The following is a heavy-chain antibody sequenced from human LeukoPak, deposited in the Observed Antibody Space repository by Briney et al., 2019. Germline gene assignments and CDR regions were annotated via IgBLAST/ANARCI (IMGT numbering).Heavy chain of an antibody. Sequence: SETLSLTCTVSGGSISSYYWSWIRQPPGKGLEWIGYIYYSGSTYYNPSLKSRVTISVDTSKNQFSLKLSSVTAADTAVYYCARDNGYGDPFDIWGQGTMVTVSS. V-gene: IGHV4-59*01. CDR2: IYYSGST. CDR3: ARDNGYGDPFDI. J-gene: IGHJ3*02. CDR1: GGSISSYY. D-gene: IGHD5-12*01.